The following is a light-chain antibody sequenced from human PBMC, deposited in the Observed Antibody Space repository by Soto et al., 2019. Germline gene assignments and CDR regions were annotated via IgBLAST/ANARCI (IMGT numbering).Light chain of an antibody. CDR1: SSNIGGNS. CDR3: GSWDSSLSDYV. Sequence: LTQPPSLPAAPGQKVTISCSGSSSNIGGNSVSWYQQLPGTAPKLLIYDDNKRPSGIPDRFSGSKSGTSATLGITGFQTGDEADYYCGSWDSSLSDYVFGTGTKVTVL. V-gene: IGLV1-51*01. J-gene: IGLJ1*01. CDR2: DDN.